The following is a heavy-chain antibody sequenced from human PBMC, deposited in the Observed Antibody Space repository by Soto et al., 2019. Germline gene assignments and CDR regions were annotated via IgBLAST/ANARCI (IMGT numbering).Heavy chain of an antibody. D-gene: IGHD3-3*01. CDR1: GYTFTSYY. V-gene: IGHV1-46*01. Sequence: ASVKVSCKASGYTFTSYYMHWVRQAPGQGLEWMGIINPSGGSTSYAQKFQGRVTMTRDTSTSTVYMELSSLRSEDTAVYYCASCPDSGILGSGYVNWFDPWGQGTLVSVSS. J-gene: IGHJ5*02. CDR2: INPSGGST. CDR3: ASCPDSGILGSGYVNWFDP.